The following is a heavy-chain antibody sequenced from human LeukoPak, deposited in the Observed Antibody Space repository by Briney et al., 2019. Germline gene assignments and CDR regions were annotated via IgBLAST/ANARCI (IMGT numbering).Heavy chain of an antibody. D-gene: IGHD6-6*01. J-gene: IGHJ4*02. CDR3: ARVGEQLVYYFDY. Sequence: PGGSLRLSCAASGFTFDDYAMHWVRQAPGKGLEWVSGISWNSGSIGYADSVKGRFTISRDNAKNSLYLQMNSLRAEDTAVYYCARVGEQLVYYFDYWGQGTLVTVSS. CDR1: GFTFDDYA. V-gene: IGHV3-9*01. CDR2: ISWNSGSI.